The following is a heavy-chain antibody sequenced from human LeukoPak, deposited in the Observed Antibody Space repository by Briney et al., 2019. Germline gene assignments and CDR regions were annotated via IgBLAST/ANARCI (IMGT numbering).Heavy chain of an antibody. CDR3: ARSGRGSSAGFDY. D-gene: IGHD3-10*01. CDR2: IYYSGST. J-gene: IGHJ4*02. Sequence: SETLSLTCTVSGGSIGSYYWSWIRQPPGKGLEWIGYIYYSGSTNYTPSLKSRITISVDTSRNQFSLKLNSVTAADTAVYYCARSGRGSSAGFDYWGQGTLSPSPQ. CDR1: GGSIGSYY. V-gene: IGHV4-59*01.